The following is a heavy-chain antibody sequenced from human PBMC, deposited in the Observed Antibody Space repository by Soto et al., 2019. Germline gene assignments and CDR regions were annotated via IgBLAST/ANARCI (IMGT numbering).Heavy chain of an antibody. D-gene: IGHD5-12*01. V-gene: IGHV3-30*18. J-gene: IGHJ4*02. Sequence: GGSVRLSCAASGFTFSSYGMHWVRQAPGKGLEWVAVISYDGSNKYYADSVKGRFTISRDNSKNTLYLQMNSLRAEDTAVYYCAKDGRWLRFVFFWGQGTLVTVSS. CDR1: GFTFSSYG. CDR3: AKDGRWLRFVFF. CDR2: ISYDGSNK.